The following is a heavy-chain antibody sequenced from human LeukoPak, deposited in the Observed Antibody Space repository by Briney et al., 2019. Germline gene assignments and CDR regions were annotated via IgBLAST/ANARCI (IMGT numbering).Heavy chain of an antibody. D-gene: IGHD3-3*01. J-gene: IGHJ6*04. CDR1: GGSISSGGYY. V-gene: IGHV4-31*03. CDR3: ARDGRLRFLEWSEMDV. Sequence: SQTLSLTCTVSGGSISSGGYYWSWIRQHPGKGLEWIGYIYYSGSTCYNPSLKSRVTISVDTSKNQFSLKLSSVTAADTAVYYCARDGRLRFLEWSEMDVWSKGTTVTVSS. CDR2: IYYSGST.